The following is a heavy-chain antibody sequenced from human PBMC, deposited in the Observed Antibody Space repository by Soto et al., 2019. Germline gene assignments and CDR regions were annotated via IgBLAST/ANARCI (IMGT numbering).Heavy chain of an antibody. D-gene: IGHD3-16*01. CDR3: AMTMGGSFWGIDY. CDR1: GGSIHTNNYY. CDR2: IYYSGTT. V-gene: IGHV4-39*01. J-gene: IGHJ4*02. Sequence: QLQLQESGPGLVKPSETLSLTCSVSGGSIHTNNYYWSWIRQPPGKGLEWIGAIYYSGTTYYNPSLKSRVTLSVDTSKNQFSLNLGSVTAADTAMYYCAMTMGGSFWGIDYWGQGTLITVSS.